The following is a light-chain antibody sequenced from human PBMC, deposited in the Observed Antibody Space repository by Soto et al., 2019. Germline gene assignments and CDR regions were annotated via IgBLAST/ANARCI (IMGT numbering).Light chain of an antibody. Sequence: DIQMTQSPSSLSASVGDRVTITCRASQSITDYLNWYQQKPGKAPNLLIYAASSLQSGVPSRFSASGSGADFTLTISSLQPEDFATYFCQQTYITPFTCGQGTRLEIK. CDR1: QSITDY. V-gene: IGKV1-39*01. CDR2: AAS. CDR3: QQTYITPFT. J-gene: IGKJ5*01.